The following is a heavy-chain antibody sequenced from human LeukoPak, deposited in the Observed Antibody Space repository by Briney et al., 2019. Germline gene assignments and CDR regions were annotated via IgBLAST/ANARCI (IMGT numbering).Heavy chain of an antibody. CDR3: TLTLVRGRVYGMDV. CDR1: GFTFDSYD. CDR2: TSASGGRT. D-gene: IGHD3-10*01. V-gene: IGHV3-23*01. J-gene: IGHJ6*04. Sequence: GGSLRLSCAASGFTFDSYDMSWVRQAPGKGLEWVSGTSASGGRTYYADSVKGRFTISRDNSKNTLYLQMNSLRAEDTAVYYCTLTLVRGRVYGMDVWGEETTVTVSS.